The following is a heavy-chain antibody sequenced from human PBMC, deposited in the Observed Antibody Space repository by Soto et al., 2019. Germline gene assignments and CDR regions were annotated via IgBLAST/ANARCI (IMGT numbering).Heavy chain of an antibody. J-gene: IGHJ4*02. CDR3: AKEADIVATINGDCCH. V-gene: IGHV3-23*01. CDR1: RFTFSSYA. Sequence: GGSLRLSCAASRFTFSSYAMSWVRQASGKGLEWVSGISGSGGSTNYADSVKGRFAISRDNSKNTLYLQMNSLRAEDTAVYYCAKEADIVATINGDCCHWGQGTLVTVSS. D-gene: IGHD5-12*01. CDR2: ISGSGGST.